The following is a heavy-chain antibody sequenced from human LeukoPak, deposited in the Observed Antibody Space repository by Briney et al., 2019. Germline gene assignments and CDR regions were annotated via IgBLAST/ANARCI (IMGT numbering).Heavy chain of an antibody. CDR1: GGSISSSTYY. CDR2: IYYSGST. D-gene: IGHD3-3*01. J-gene: IGHJ4*02. Sequence: SETLSLTSTVSGGSISSSTYYWGWIRQPPGKGLEWIGTIYYSGSTYYNPSLKSRVTISVDTSKNQFSLKLSSVTAADTAVYYCARAEGVVTRYFDYWGQGTLVTVSS. CDR3: ARAEGVVTRYFDY. V-gene: IGHV4-39*07.